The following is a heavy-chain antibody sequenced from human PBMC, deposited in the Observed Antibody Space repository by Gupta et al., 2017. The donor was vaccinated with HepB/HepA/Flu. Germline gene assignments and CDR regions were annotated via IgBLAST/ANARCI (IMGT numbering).Heavy chain of an antibody. J-gene: IGHJ4*02. CDR3: ARFGREYIAVAVADY. D-gene: IGHD6-19*01. CDR2: ISYDGSNK. CDR1: GFTFSSYA. V-gene: IGHV3-30-3*01. Sequence: QVQLVESGGGVVQPGRSLRLSCAASGFTFSSYAMHWVRQAPGKGLEGVAVISYDGSNKYYADSVKGRFTISRDNSKNTLYLQMNSLRAEDTAVYYCARFGREYIAVAVADYWGQGTLVTVSS.